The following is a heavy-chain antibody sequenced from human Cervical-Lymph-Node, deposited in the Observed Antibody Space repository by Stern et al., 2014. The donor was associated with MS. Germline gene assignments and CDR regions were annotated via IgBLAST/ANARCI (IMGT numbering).Heavy chain of an antibody. CDR3: ARAVRNQLLSEY. CDR1: GYTFSSYD. V-gene: IGHV1-8*01. CDR2: MNPYSGNT. D-gene: IGHD2-2*01. J-gene: IGHJ4*02. Sequence: QVQLVQSGAEVKKPGASVKVSCKASGYTFSSYDITWVRQASGYGLEWMGWMNPYSGNTGYAQKFKGRVSMTSDPSISTVYMELTSLTSDDTAVYFCARAVRNQLLSEYWGQGTLVTVSS.